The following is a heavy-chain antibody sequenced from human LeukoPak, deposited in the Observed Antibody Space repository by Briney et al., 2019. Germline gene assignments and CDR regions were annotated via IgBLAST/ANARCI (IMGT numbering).Heavy chain of an antibody. V-gene: IGHV1-18*01. CDR2: ISAYNGNK. J-gene: IGHJ4*02. CDR1: SYTFTSYC. Sequence: ASVKVSCKASSYTFTSYCIICVRHAPGQGLAWIGWISAYNGNKNYAQKLQGRVTMTTDTSTSRAYMDLRSLRSDDTAVYYCDRSYGTRHSEYWGQVTLVTVS. D-gene: IGHD4-17*01. CDR3: DRSYGTRHSEY.